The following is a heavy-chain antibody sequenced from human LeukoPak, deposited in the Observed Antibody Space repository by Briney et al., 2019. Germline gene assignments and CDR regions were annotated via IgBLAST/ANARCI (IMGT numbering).Heavy chain of an antibody. J-gene: IGHJ4*02. D-gene: IGHD3-3*01. Sequence: GGSLRLSCTVSGFTFSGFWMSWFRQAPGKGLEWVASINSDGSEGYYADVVKGRFTISRDNAKNSLYLQINSLRAEDTAVYYCASLLTYYDFWSGYGSWFDYWGQGTLVTVSS. CDR1: GFTFSGFW. V-gene: IGHV3-7*03. CDR3: ASLLTYYDFWSGYGSWFDY. CDR2: INSDGSEG.